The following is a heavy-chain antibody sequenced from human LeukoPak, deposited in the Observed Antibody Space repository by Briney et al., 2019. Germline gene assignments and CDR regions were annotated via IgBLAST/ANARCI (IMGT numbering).Heavy chain of an antibody. CDR2: ISSSGGTI. J-gene: IGHJ3*02. CDR3: ARGIAVRDAFDI. CDR1: GFTFSSYS. V-gene: IGHV3-48*04. D-gene: IGHD6-6*01. Sequence: GGSLRLSCAASGFTFSSYSMNWIRQAPGKGLEWVSYISSSGGTIYYADSVKGRFPISRDNAKNSLYLQMNSLRAEDTAVYYCARGIAVRDAFDIWGQGTMVTVSS.